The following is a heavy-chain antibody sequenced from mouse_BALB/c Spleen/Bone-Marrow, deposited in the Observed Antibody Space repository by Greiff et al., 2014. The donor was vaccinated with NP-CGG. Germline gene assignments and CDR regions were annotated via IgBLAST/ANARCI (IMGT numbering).Heavy chain of an antibody. CDR2: IYPYNGDI. CDR3: ARNGANAFDY. D-gene: IGHD1-1*01. V-gene: IGHV1-34*01. J-gene: IGHJ4*01. Sequence: VQLQQSGPELVKPGASVKISCKASGYTFTDYYMHWVKQSPVQGLEWIGRIYPYNGDINYNQNFKDKATLTADTSSNTAYMELXXXTSEDSAVYYCARNGANAFDYWGQGTSVTVSS. CDR1: GYTFTDYY.